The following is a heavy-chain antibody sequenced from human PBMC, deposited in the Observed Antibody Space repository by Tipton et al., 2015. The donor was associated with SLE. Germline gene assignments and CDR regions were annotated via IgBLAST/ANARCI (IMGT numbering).Heavy chain of an antibody. CDR1: GGSISNYY. CDR3: ARAGVLRFLEWLPYAFDI. Sequence: TLSLTCTVSGGSISNYYWSWIRQPPGKGLEWIAYIYYSGSANYRPSLKSRVTISIATSKNQFSLKLSSVTAADTAVYYCARAGVLRFLEWLPYAFDIWGQGTMVTVSS. J-gene: IGHJ3*02. V-gene: IGHV4-59*01. D-gene: IGHD3-3*01. CDR2: IYYSGSA.